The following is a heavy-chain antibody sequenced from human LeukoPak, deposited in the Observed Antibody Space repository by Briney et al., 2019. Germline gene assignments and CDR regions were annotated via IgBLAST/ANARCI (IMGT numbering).Heavy chain of an antibody. Sequence: GGFLRLSCTASAFTFGDYAMTWFRQAPGKGLEWVGFIRSKAYGGTTEYAASVKGRFTISRDDSKSIAYLQMNSLKTEDTAVYYCTRSPFDNISTFDDWGQGTLVTVSS. CDR3: TRSPFDNISTFDD. CDR2: IRSKAYGGTT. CDR1: AFTFGDYA. V-gene: IGHV3-49*03. J-gene: IGHJ4*02. D-gene: IGHD3-3*02.